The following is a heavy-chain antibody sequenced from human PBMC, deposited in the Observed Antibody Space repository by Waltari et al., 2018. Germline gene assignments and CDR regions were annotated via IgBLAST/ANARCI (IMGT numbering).Heavy chain of an antibody. CDR3: ASPGNSSGWDLDY. CDR2: IYHSGST. D-gene: IGHD6-19*01. J-gene: IGHJ4*02. CDR1: GYSISRGYY. Sequence: QVQLQESGPGLVKPSETLSLTCAVSGYSISRGYYWGWIRQPPGKGLEWIGSIYHSGSTYYNPSLKSRVTISVDTSKNQFSLKLSSVTAADTAVYYCASPGNSSGWDLDYWGQGTLVTVSS. V-gene: IGHV4-38-2*01.